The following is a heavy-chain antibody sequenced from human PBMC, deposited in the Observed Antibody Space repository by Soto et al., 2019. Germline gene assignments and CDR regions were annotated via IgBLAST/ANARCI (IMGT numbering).Heavy chain of an antibody. D-gene: IGHD6-19*01. CDR1: GFTFSSYA. J-gene: IGHJ4*02. CDR3: ARDGLVSSGWEIDY. CDR2: ISYDGSNK. Sequence: GGSLRLSCAASGFTFSSYAMHWVRQAPGKGLEWVAVISYDGSNKYYADSVKGRFTISRDNSKNTLYLQMNSLRAEDTAVYYCARDGLVSSGWEIDYWGQGTLVTVSS. V-gene: IGHV3-30-3*01.